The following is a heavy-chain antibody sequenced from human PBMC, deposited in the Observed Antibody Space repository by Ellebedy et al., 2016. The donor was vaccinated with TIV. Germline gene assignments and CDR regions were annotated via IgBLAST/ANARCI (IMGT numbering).Heavy chain of an antibody. Sequence: SETLSLTCAVYGGSFSGYYWSWIRQPPGKGLEWIGEINHSGSTNYNPSLKSRVTISVDTSKNQFSLKLSSVTAADTAVYYCARLGVGYCSGGSCYSLDFDYWGQGTLVTVSS. CDR3: ARLGVGYCSGGSCYSLDFDY. J-gene: IGHJ4*02. D-gene: IGHD2-15*01. CDR2: INHSGST. CDR1: GGSFSGYY. V-gene: IGHV4-34*01.